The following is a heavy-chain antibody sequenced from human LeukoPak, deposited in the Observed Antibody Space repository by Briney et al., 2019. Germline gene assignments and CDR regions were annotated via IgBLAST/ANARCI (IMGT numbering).Heavy chain of an antibody. CDR2: IYYSGST. D-gene: IGHD2-15*01. CDR3: ARDGGDT. J-gene: IGHJ5*02. Sequence: PSETLSLTCTVSGGSISSYYWSWIPQPPGKGLEWVGYIYYSGSTNYNPSLKSRVTITVDTSKNQFSLKLSSVTAADTAVYYCARDGGDTWGQGTLVTVSS. V-gene: IGHV4-59*01. CDR1: GGSISSYY.